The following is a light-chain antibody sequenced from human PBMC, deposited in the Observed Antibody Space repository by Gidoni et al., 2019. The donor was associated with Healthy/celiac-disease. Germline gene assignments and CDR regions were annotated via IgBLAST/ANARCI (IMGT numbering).Light chain of an antibody. CDR3: QRYDNPLT. CDR2: DAT. V-gene: IGKV1-33*01. J-gene: IGKJ4*01. CDR1: QDISNY. Sequence: DIQMTQSPSSLSASVGDRVTITCQASQDISNYLNWYQQKPGKAPKLLIYDATNLEKVVPSRFSRRGSGNDSTFISSRLQPEDIATYYCQRYDNPLTFGEGTKVEIK.